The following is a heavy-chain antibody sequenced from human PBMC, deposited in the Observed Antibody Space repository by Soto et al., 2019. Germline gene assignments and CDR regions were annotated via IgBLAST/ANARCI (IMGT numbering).Heavy chain of an antibody. D-gene: IGHD3-22*01. V-gene: IGHV3-74*01. Sequence: GGSLRLSCAVSGFTISTHWMHWVRQGPGEGLVWVSRVDASGTGTSYAESVRGRFTISRDTAKNTVYLQMDNLRPEDTAVYYCARDHYDSSGYYENFDYWGQGTLVTVSS. CDR3: ARDHYDSSGYYENFDY. J-gene: IGHJ4*02. CDR2: VDASGTGT. CDR1: GFTISTHW.